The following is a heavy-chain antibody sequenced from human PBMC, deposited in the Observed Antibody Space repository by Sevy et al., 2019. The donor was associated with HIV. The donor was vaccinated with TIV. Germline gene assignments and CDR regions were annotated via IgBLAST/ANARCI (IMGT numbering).Heavy chain of an antibody. J-gene: IGHJ4*02. V-gene: IGHV3-7*01. Sequence: GGSLILSCAASGFSFSANWMNWVRHAPGKGLEWVANIKGDGSDKHYVDSVEGRFTISRDNAKNVLYLQMNSLRVEDTAVYYCAHETFGRFESWGQGTLVTVSS. CDR3: AHETFGRFES. CDR1: GFSFSANW. CDR2: IKGDGSDK. D-gene: IGHD3-16*01.